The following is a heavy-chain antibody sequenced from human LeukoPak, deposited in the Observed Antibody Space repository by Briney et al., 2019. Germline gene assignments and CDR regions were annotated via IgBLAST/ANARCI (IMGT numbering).Heavy chain of an antibody. CDR3: ARGYYGSGSYYVLDP. J-gene: IGHJ5*02. CDR2: IYDSGST. D-gene: IGHD3-10*01. Sequence: SETLSLTCTVSGGSISSYYWGWIRQPPGKGLEWIGSIYDSGSTYYNPSLKSRVTISVDTSKNQFSLKLSSVTAADTAVYYCARGYYGSGSYYVLDPWGQGALVTVSS. V-gene: IGHV4-39*01. CDR1: GGSISSYY.